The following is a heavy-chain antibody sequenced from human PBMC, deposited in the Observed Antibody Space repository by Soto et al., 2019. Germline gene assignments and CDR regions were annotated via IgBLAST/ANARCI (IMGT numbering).Heavy chain of an antibody. Sequence: YETLSLTCTITGDSISSRSYYLGWIRQPPEKCIEWIGSIYYSGSTYNNPSLRSRVSMSIDTSKDQFSLKLKSVTAADTALYFCARQRTSVVTQAYFDVWGPGSLVTVAS. D-gene: IGHD2-21*02. CDR2: IYYSGST. CDR3: ARQRTSVVTQAYFDV. V-gene: IGHV4-39*01. J-gene: IGHJ4*02. CDR1: GDSISSRSYY.